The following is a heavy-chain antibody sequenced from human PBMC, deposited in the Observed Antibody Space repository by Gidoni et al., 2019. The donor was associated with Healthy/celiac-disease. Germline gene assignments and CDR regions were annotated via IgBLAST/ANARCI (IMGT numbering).Heavy chain of an antibody. CDR3: ARDGGGMTTVTNYYYYGMDV. J-gene: IGHJ6*02. CDR2: IYYSGST. V-gene: IGHV4-31*03. CDR1: GGSISSGGYY. D-gene: IGHD4-17*01. Sequence: QVQLQESGPGLVKPSQTLSLTCPVSGGSISSGGYYWSWIRQHPGKGLEWIGYIYYSGSTYYNPSLKSRVTISVDTSKNQFSLKLSSVTAADTAVYYCARDGGGMTTVTNYYYYGMDVWGQGTTVTVSS.